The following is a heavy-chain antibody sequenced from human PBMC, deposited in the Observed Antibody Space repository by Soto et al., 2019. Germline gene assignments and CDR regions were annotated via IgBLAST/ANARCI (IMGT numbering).Heavy chain of an antibody. D-gene: IGHD6-13*01. CDR2: IYYSGST. J-gene: IGHJ4*02. V-gene: IGHV4-59*08. CDR3: ARRGYSSSWYGYYFDY. CDR1: GGSISSYY. Sequence: SETLSLTCTVSGGSISSYYWSWIRQPPGKGLEWIGYIYYSGSTNYNPSLKSRVTISVDTSKNQFSLKLSSVAAADTAVYYCARRGYSSSWYGYYFDYWGQGTLVTVSS.